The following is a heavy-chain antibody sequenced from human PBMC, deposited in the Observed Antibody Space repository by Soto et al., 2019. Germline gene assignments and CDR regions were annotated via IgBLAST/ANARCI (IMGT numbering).Heavy chain of an antibody. CDR2: IIPIFGTA. Sequence: SVKVSCKASGGTFSSYSISWVLQAPGQGLEWMGGIIPIFGTANYAQKFQGRVTITADESTSTAYMELSSLRSEDTAVYYCARRPAGRAFDIWGQGTMVTVSS. CDR1: GGTFSSYS. CDR3: ARRPAGRAFDI. D-gene: IGHD6-13*01. J-gene: IGHJ3*02. V-gene: IGHV1-69*13.